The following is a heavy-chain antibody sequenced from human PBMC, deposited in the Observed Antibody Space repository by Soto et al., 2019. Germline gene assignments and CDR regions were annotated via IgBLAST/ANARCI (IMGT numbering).Heavy chain of an antibody. D-gene: IGHD2-15*01. CDR2: IIPILGIA. CDR3: ARDGERGYCSGGSCFWFDP. V-gene: IGHV1-69*08. Sequence: QVQLVQSGAEVKKPGSSVKVSCKASGGTFSSYTISWVRQAPGQGLEWMGRIIPILGIANYAQKFQGRVTITADKSTSTAYMELISLRSEDTAVYYCARDGERGYCSGGSCFWFDPWGQGTLVTVSS. CDR1: GGTFSSYT. J-gene: IGHJ5*02.